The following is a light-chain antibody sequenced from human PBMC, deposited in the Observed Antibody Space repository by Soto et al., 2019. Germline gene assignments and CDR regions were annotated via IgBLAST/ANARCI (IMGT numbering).Light chain of an antibody. Sequence: ETVLTQSPGTLSLSPGERATLSCRASQTVTKSYLAWYQQKPGQAPRLLIFGTSSRATGVPDRFSGSGSGTDFTLTISSLEPEDFAVYFCQQSGSSPWTFAHGTKVEIK. CDR3: QQSGSSPWT. V-gene: IGKV3-20*01. CDR1: QTVTKSY. CDR2: GTS. J-gene: IGKJ1*01.